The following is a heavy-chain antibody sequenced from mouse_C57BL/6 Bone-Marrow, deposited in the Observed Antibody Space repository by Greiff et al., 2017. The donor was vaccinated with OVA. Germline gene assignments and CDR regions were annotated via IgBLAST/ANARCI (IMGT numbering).Heavy chain of an antibody. CDR1: GYTFTSYW. J-gene: IGHJ3*01. V-gene: IGHV1-69*01. Sequence: QVQLQQPGAELVMPGASVKLSCKASGYTFTSYWMHWVKQRPGHGLEWIGEIDPSDSYTNYNQKFKGKSTLTVDKSSSTAYMQLSSLTSEDSAVYYCARAGNWAFAYWGQGTLVTVSA. D-gene: IGHD4-1*01. CDR2: IDPSDSYT. CDR3: ARAGNWAFAY.